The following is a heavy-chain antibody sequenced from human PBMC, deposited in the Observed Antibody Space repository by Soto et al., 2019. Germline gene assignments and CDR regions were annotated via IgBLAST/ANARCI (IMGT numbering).Heavy chain of an antibody. J-gene: IGHJ4*02. CDR2: ISSSSSTI. CDR3: ARDSGSSYGAQHGDY. CDR1: GFTFSSYS. Sequence: EVQLVESGEGLVQPGGSLRLSCAASGFTFSSYSMNWVRQAPGKGLEWVSYISSSSSTIYYADSVKGRFTISRDNAKNSLYLQMNSLRDEDTAVYYCARDSGSSYGAQHGDYWGQGTLVTVSS. V-gene: IGHV3-48*02. D-gene: IGHD4-17*01.